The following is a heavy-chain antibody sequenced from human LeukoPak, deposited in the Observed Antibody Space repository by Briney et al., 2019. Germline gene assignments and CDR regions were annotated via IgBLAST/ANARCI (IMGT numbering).Heavy chain of an antibody. CDR2: IYTSGST. J-gene: IGHJ4*02. Sequence: SETLSLTCTVPGGSISSYYWSWIRQPAGKGLEWIGRIYTSGSTNYNPSLKSRVTMSVDTSKNQFSLKLSSVTAADTAVYYCARDLNASGWCYFDYWGQGTLVTVSS. CDR1: GGSISSYY. V-gene: IGHV4-4*07. D-gene: IGHD6-19*01. CDR3: ARDLNASGWCYFDY.